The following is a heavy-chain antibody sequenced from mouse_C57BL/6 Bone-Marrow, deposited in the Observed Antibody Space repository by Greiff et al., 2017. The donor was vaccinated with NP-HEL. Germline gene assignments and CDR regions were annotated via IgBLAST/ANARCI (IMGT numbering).Heavy chain of an antibody. J-gene: IGHJ2*01. D-gene: IGHD2-4*01. CDR3: ARKGYDYDEGY. Sequence: EVQLVESGPELVKPGASVKISCKASGYSFTGYYMNWVKQSPEKSLEWIGEINPSTGGTTYNQKFKAKATLTVDKSSSTAYMQLKSLTSEDSAVYYCARKGYDYDEGYWGQGTTLTVSS. CDR1: GYSFTGYY. CDR2: INPSTGGT. V-gene: IGHV1-42*01.